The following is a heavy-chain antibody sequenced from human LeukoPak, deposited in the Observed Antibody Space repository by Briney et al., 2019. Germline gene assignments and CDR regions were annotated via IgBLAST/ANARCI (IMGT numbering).Heavy chain of an antibody. J-gene: IGHJ4*02. D-gene: IGHD3-3*01. CDR2: IKSDGIST. V-gene: IGHV3-74*01. CDR3: AKSHYWSIDY. CDR1: GFAFSTNW. Sequence: PGGSLRLSCAASGFAFSTNWMHWVRQAPGQGLVWVSRIKSDGISTDYADSVKGRFTISKDNAKNTLYLQMNSLRAEDSAVYYCAKSHYWSIDYWGQGTLVTVSS.